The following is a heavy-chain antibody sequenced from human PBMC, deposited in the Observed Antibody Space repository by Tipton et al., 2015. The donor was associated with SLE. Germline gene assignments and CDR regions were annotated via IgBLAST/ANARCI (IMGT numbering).Heavy chain of an antibody. V-gene: IGHV4-38-2*02. CDR3: ARGGSWFDS. CDR2: IYHSGTT. CDR1: GYSINNGFY. D-gene: IGHD3-10*01. J-gene: IGHJ5*01. Sequence: TLSLTCTVSGYSINNGFYWGWIRQPPGKGLEWIGIIYHSGTTNYNPSLKSRVTISVDTSKNQFSLKLSSVTAADSALYYCARGGSWFDSWGQGTPVTVST.